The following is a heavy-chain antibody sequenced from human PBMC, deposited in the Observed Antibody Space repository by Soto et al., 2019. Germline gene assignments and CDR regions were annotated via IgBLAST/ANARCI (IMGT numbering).Heavy chain of an antibody. CDR3: AKEIVGDGYNYYYYGMDV. CDR2: ISYDGSNK. J-gene: IGHJ6*02. Sequence: QVQLVESGGGVVQPGRSLRLSCAASGFTFSSYGMHWVRQAPGKGLEWVAVISYDGSNKYYADSVKGRFTISRDNSKNTLYLQMNSLRAEDTAVHYCAKEIVGDGYNYYYYGMDVWGQGTTVTVSS. CDR1: GFTFSSYG. V-gene: IGHV3-30*18. D-gene: IGHD1-26*01.